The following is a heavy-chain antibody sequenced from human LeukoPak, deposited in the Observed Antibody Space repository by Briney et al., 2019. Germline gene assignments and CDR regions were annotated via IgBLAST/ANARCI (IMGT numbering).Heavy chain of an antibody. V-gene: IGHV4-39*01. D-gene: IGHD5-18*01. Sequence: SETLSLTCTVSGGSISNSTYYWGWIRQPPGKGLEWVGYIYYSGSTYYNPSLKSRVTISVDTSKNQFSLTLGSVSATDTAVYYCVSPRGFSYGYFDYWGQGTLVTVSS. CDR1: GGSISNSTYY. CDR3: VSPRGFSYGYFDY. J-gene: IGHJ4*02. CDR2: IYYSGST.